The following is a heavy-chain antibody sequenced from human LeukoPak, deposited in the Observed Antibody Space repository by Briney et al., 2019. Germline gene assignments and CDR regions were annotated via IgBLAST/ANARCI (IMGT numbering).Heavy chain of an antibody. CDR2: IRYDGSNK. D-gene: IGHD3-10*01. CDR3: ATSPHGSGSHYYYYYYMDV. V-gene: IGHV3-30*02. J-gene: IGHJ6*03. CDR1: GFAFSSYG. Sequence: GGSLRLSCAASGFAFSSYGMHWVRQAPGKGLEWVAFIRYDGSNKYYADSVKGRFTISRDNSKNTLYLQMNSLRAEDTAVYYCATSPHGSGSHYYYYYYMDVWGKGTTVTISS.